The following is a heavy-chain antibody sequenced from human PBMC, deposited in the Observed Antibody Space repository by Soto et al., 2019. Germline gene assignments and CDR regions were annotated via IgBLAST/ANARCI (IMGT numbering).Heavy chain of an antibody. V-gene: IGHV4-39*01. J-gene: IGHJ6*02. CDR3: ASRRLGASYYYYGMDV. D-gene: IGHD1-26*01. CDR2: IYYSGST. CDR1: GGSISSSSYY. Sequence: PSETLSLTCTVSGGSISSSSYYWGWIRQPPGKGLEWIGSIYYSGSTYYNPSLKSRVTISVDTSKNQFSLKLSSVTAADTAVYYCASRRLGASYYYYGMDVWGQGTTVTVSS.